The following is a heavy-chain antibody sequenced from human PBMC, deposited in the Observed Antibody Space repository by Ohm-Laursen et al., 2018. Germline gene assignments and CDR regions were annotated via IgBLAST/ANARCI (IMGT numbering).Heavy chain of an antibody. Sequence: ASVKVSCNASGFTFTSSAMQWVRQARGQRLEWIGRIVVGSGNTNYAQKFQERVTITRDMSTSTAYMELSSLRSEDTAVYYCAAARTYYDFWSGYYSYYGMDVWGQGTTVTVSS. CDR1: GFTFTSSA. J-gene: IGHJ6*02. V-gene: IGHV1-58*02. CDR3: AAARTYYDFWSGYYSYYGMDV. D-gene: IGHD3-3*01. CDR2: IVVGSGNT.